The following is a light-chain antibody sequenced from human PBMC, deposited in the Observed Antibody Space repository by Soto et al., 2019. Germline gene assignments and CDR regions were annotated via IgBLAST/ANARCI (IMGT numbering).Light chain of an antibody. V-gene: IGLV2-11*01. Sequence: QSALTQPRSVSESPGQSVTISCTGTSSDVGAYNYVSWFQQHPGKAPKLLICDVTKRPSGVPDRFSGSKSGNTASLTISGLQAEDEADYYCSSYAGSYTWVFGGGTKLTVL. J-gene: IGLJ3*02. CDR2: DVT. CDR1: SSDVGAYNY. CDR3: SSYAGSYTWV.